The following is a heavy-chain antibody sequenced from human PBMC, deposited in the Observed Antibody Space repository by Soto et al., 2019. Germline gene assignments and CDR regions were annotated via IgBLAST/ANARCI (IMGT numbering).Heavy chain of an antibody. Sequence: PSQTLSLTCAISGDSVSSNSAAWNWIRQSPSRGLEWLGRTYYRSKWYNDYAVSVKSRITINPDTSKNQFSLQLSSVTAADTAVYYCARGRGTGTPYYYYGMDVWGQGTTVTVSS. CDR2: TYYRSKWYN. CDR3: ARGRGTGTPYYYYGMDV. CDR1: GDSVSSNSAA. J-gene: IGHJ6*02. D-gene: IGHD1-1*01. V-gene: IGHV6-1*01.